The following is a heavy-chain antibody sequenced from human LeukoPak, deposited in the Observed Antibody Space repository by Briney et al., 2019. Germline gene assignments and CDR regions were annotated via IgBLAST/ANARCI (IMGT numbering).Heavy chain of an antibody. CDR3: AGSRIAARPFDY. CDR1: GGSFSGYY. D-gene: IGHD6-6*01. Sequence: PSETLSLTCAVYGGSFSGYYWSWIRQPPGKGLEWIGEINHSGSANYNPSLKSRVTISVDTSKNQFSLKLSSVTAADTAVYYCAGSRIAARPFDYWGQGTLVTVSS. V-gene: IGHV4-34*01. CDR2: INHSGSA. J-gene: IGHJ4*02.